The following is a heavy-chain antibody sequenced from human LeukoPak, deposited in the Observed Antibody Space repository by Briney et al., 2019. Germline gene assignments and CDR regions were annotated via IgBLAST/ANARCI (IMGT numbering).Heavy chain of an antibody. J-gene: IGHJ4*02. D-gene: IGHD2-21*01. CDR3: ARALRAYYFDD. Sequence: GGSLRLSRAASGFTFSRDSMDWVRPAPGKGLEWVSFISSSSSNIYYADSVKGRFTISRDNAKNSLFLQLNSLRAEDTAVYYCARALRAYYFDDWGQGTLVTVSS. CDR1: GFTFSRDS. V-gene: IGHV3-48*01. CDR2: ISSSSSNI.